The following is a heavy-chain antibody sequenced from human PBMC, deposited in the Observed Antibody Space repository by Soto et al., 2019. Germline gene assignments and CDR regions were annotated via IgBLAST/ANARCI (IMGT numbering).Heavy chain of an antibody. J-gene: IGHJ5*02. Sequence: SETLSLTCTVSGGSISSSSYYWGWIRQPPGKGLEWIGSIYYSGSTYHNPSLKSRVTISVDTSKNQFSLKLSSVTAADTAVYYCASQALLRYFDWLTNWFDPWGQGTLVTVSS. CDR3: ASQALLRYFDWLTNWFDP. CDR2: IYYSGST. V-gene: IGHV4-39*01. CDR1: GGSISSSSYY. D-gene: IGHD3-9*01.